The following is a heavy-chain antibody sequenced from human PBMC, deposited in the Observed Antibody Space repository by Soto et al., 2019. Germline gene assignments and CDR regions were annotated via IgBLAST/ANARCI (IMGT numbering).Heavy chain of an antibody. CDR1: GFTFSSFA. CDR2: ISVSGGST. J-gene: IGHJ4*02. Sequence: GGSLRLSCAASGFTFSSFAMSWVRQAPGKGLEWVSTISVSGGSTYYADSVKGRFTISRDNSKNTLYLQMNSLRVEDTALYSCAKLIPTGTPFDCWGQGTLVTVSS. CDR3: AKLIPTGTPFDC. V-gene: IGHV3-23*01. D-gene: IGHD1-7*01.